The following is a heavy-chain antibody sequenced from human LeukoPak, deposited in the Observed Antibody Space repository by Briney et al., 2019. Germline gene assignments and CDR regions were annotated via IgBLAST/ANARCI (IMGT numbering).Heavy chain of an antibody. CDR2: ISSSGSSI. Sequence: GSLRLSCAASGFTFSDYYMSWIRQAPGKGLEWVSYISSSGSSIYYADSVKGRFTISRDNAKNSLYLQMNSLRAEDTAVYYCARDYIALYAFDIWGQGTMVTVSS. V-gene: IGHV3-11*01. D-gene: IGHD3-3*02. CDR1: GFTFSDYY. J-gene: IGHJ3*02. CDR3: ARDYIALYAFDI.